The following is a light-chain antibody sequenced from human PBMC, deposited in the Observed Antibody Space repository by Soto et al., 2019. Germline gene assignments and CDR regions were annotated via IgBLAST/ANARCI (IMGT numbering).Light chain of an antibody. Sequence: QSALTQPASVSGSPGQSITISCTGTSSDVGGYNYVSWYQQHPGKAPKLIIYEVSNRPSGVSNRFSGSKSGNTATLTISGLQAEDEAEYHCSSYTSSSTLVVFGGGTKLTVL. CDR1: SSDVGGYNY. CDR2: EVS. J-gene: IGLJ2*01. V-gene: IGLV2-14*01. CDR3: SSYTSSSTLVV.